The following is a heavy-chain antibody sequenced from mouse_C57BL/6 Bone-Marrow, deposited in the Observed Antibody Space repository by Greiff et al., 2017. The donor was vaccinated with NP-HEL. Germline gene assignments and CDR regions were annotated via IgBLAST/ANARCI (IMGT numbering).Heavy chain of an antibody. J-gene: IGHJ2*01. CDR3: ARERGYDEYYFDY. CDR1: GYSITSCYY. V-gene: IGHV3-6*01. CDR2: ISYDGSN. D-gene: IGHD2-2*01. Sequence: EVKLMESGPGLVKPSQSLSLTCSVPGYSITSCYYWNWIRQFPGNKLEWMGYISYDGSNNYNPSLKNRISITRDTSKNQFFLKLNSVTTEDTATYYCARERGYDEYYFDYWGQGTTLTVSS.